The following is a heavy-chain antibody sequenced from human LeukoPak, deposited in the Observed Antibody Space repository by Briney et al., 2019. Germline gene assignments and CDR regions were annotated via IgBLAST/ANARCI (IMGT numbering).Heavy chain of an antibody. CDR1: GFTFSSCA. CDR2: ISRDGSSK. V-gene: IGHV3-30*18. Sequence: GGSLRLSCATSGFTFSSCAMHWVRQAPDKGLEWVAIISRDGSSKTYLDSVKGRFTISRDNSRNTLDLQMNTLRVEDTAVYYCANLGPLDYWGQGTLVTVSS. J-gene: IGHJ4*02. CDR3: ANLGPLDY.